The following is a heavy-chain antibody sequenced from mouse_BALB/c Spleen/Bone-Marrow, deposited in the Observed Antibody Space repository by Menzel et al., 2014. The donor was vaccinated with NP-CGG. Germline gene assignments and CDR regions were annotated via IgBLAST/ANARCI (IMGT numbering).Heavy chain of an antibody. CDR1: GYTFTSYR. Sequence: QVQLQQPGAELVKPGASVKLSCKASGYTFTSYRMHWVKQRPGQGLEWIGEINPSNGRTNYNEKFKSKATLTVDKSSSTAYMQLSSLTSEDSAVYYCARTYFDYWGQGTTLTVSS. V-gene: IGHV1S81*02. CDR3: ARTYFDY. J-gene: IGHJ2*01. CDR2: INPSNGRT.